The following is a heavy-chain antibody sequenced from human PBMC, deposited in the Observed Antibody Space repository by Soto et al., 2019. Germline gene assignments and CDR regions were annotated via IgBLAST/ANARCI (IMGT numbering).Heavy chain of an antibody. D-gene: IGHD6-19*01. CDR3: ARDGWMAVAEGWFDP. CDR1: GGTFSSYA. V-gene: IGHV1-69*01. CDR2: IIPIFGTA. J-gene: IGHJ5*02. Sequence: QVQLVQSGAEVKKPGSSVKVSCKASGGTFSSYAISWVRQAPGQGLEWMGGIIPIFGTANYAQKFQGRVTITADESTSTAYMVLSSVRSEDTGVYYCARDGWMAVAEGWFDPRGQGTLVTVSS.